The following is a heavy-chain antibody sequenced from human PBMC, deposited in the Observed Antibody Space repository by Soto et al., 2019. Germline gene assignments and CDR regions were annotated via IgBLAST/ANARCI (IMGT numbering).Heavy chain of an antibody. CDR1: GFTFSSYA. J-gene: IGHJ6*02. Sequence: PGGSLRLSCAASGFTFSSYAMSWVRQAPGKGLEWVSAISVSGGSTYYADSVKGRFTISRDNSKNRLYLQMNSLRAEDTAVYYCASDLVGASDSYGLDVWGQGTPVTVSS. D-gene: IGHD1-26*01. CDR3: ASDLVGASDSYGLDV. CDR2: ISVSGGST. V-gene: IGHV3-23*01.